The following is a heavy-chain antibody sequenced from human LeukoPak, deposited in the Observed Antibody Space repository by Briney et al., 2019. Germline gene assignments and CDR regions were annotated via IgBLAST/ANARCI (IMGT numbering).Heavy chain of an antibody. CDR3: ARKYYYGSGSYYKPAHFDY. CDR1: GRSFSGYY. Sequence: SETLSLTCAVYGRSFSGYYWSWIRQPPGKGLEWIGEINHSGSTNYNPSLKSRVTISVDTSKNQFSLKLSSVTAADTAVHYCARKYYYGSGSYYKPAHFDYWGQGTLVTVSS. V-gene: IGHV4-34*01. CDR2: INHSGST. J-gene: IGHJ4*02. D-gene: IGHD3-10*01.